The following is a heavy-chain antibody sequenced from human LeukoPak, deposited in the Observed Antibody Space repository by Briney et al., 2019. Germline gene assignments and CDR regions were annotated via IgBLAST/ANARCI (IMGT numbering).Heavy chain of an antibody. Sequence: PSETLSLTCAVYGGSFSGYYWSWIRQPPGKGLEWIGEINHSGSTNYYPSLKSRVTISVDTSKNQFSLKLSSVTAADTAVYYCARRITMIVVVSPNDAFDIWGQGTMVTVSS. CDR1: GGSFSGYY. CDR3: ARRITMIVVVSPNDAFDI. CDR2: INHSGST. J-gene: IGHJ3*02. V-gene: IGHV4-34*01. D-gene: IGHD3-22*01.